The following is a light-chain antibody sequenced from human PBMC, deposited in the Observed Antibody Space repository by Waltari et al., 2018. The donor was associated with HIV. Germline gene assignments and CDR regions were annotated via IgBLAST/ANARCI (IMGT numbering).Light chain of an antibody. J-gene: IGKJ1*01. CDR1: QNVGAF. CDR3: HQYASFSGT. Sequence: DIRLTQSPSTLSASAGDRVAITCRAGQNVGAFLAWYQQKPGKPPKLLIFQASTLEGGVPSRFSGSVSGSDFTLTINGLQSDDFATYYCHQYASFSGTFGQGTKMEL. V-gene: IGKV1-5*03. CDR2: QAS.